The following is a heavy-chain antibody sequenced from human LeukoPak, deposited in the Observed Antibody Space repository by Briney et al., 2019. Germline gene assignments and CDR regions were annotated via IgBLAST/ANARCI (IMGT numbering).Heavy chain of an antibody. CDR2: IYSGGST. J-gene: IGHJ5*02. CDR1: GFTVSSNY. Sequence: GGSLRLSCAASGFTVSSNYMSWVRQAPGKGLEWVSVIYSGGSTYYADSVKGRFTISRDNSKNTLYLQMNSLRAEDTAVYYCAKDSPTSRYQLLSPWFDPWGQGTLVTVSS. CDR3: AKDSPTSRYQLLSPWFDP. V-gene: IGHV3-66*01. D-gene: IGHD2-2*01.